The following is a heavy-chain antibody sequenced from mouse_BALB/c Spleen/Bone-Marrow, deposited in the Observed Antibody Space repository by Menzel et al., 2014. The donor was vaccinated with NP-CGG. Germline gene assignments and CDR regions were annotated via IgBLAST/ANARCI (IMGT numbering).Heavy chain of an antibody. Sequence: VQLQQSGPELVRPGVSVKISCKGSGYTFTDYAMHWVKQSHAKSLEWIGVISTYPGNTNYNQKFKGKATMTVDKSSSTAYMELARLTSEDSAIYYCARRTNLQGDFDVWGAGTTVTVSS. D-gene: IGHD1-3*01. J-gene: IGHJ1*01. CDR3: ARRTNLQGDFDV. V-gene: IGHV1-67*01. CDR2: ISTYPGNT. CDR1: GYTFTDYA.